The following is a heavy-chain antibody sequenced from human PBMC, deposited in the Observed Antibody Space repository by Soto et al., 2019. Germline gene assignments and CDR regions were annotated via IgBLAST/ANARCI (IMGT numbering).Heavy chain of an antibody. CDR1: GFSLTTRGVG. D-gene: IGHD3-10*01. V-gene: IGHV2-5*02. Sequence: QITLKESGPTLVKPTQTLTLTCTFSGFSLTTRGVGVGWIRQPPGKALECLALIYWDDDKRYSPSLQSRLSITKDTSKNQVVLTMTNVDPGDTATYYCAHIPNYYPYDWFDPWGQGNLVSVSS. J-gene: IGHJ5*02. CDR2: IYWDDDK. CDR3: AHIPNYYPYDWFDP.